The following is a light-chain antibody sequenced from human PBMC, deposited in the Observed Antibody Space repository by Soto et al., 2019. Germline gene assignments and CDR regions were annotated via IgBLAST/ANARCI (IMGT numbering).Light chain of an antibody. CDR1: QSVSSN. CDR3: QQYNDRPGT. Sequence: EIVMTQSPATLSVSPGERATLSCRASQSVSSNLAWVQQKPGQAPRLLIYSASTRATGIPATFSGSGSGTEFTLTISSLQSEDFAVYYCQQYNDRPGTFGQGTKVEIK. V-gene: IGKV3-15*01. J-gene: IGKJ1*01. CDR2: SAS.